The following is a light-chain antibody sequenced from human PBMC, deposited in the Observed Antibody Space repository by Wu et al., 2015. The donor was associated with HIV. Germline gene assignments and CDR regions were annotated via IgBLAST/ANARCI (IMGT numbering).Light chain of an antibody. CDR3: QQYNNWPPYS. Sequence: IVLTQSPGTLSLSPGERATLSCRASQSVSSSYLAWYQQKPGQAPRLLIYGASTRATGIPARFSGSGSGTEFTLTISSLQSEDFAVYYCQQYNNWPPYSFGQGTKLEIK. CDR2: GAS. J-gene: IGKJ2*03. V-gene: IGKV3-15*01. CDR1: QSVSSSY.